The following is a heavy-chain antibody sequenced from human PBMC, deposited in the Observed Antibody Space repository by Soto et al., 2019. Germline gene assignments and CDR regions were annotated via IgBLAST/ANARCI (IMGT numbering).Heavy chain of an antibody. Sequence: SETLSLTCTVSGGSISSYYWSWIRQPPGKGLEWIGYIYYSGSTNYNPSLKSRVTISVDTSKNQFSLKLSSVTAADTAVYYCAGGRYDILTGRYFDYWGQGTLVTVSS. CDR3: AGGRYDILTGRYFDY. D-gene: IGHD3-9*01. J-gene: IGHJ4*02. CDR1: GGSISSYY. V-gene: IGHV4-59*12. CDR2: IYYSGST.